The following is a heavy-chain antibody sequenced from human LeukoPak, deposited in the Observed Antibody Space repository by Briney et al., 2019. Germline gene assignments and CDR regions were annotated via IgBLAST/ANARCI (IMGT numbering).Heavy chain of an antibody. J-gene: IGHJ6*02. V-gene: IGHV3-30*18. CDR1: GFTFSSYG. D-gene: IGHD5-18*01. CDR2: ISYDGSNK. Sequence: GGSLRLSCAASGFTFSSYGMHWVRQAPGKGLEWVAVISYDGSNKYYADSVKSRFTISRDNSKNTLYLLMNSLRAEDTAVYYCAKGYSYGQGYYYYGMDVWGQGTTVTVSS. CDR3: AKGYSYGQGYYYYGMDV.